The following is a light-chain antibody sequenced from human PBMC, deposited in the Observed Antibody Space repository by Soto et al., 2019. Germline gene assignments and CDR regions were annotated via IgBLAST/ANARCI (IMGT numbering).Light chain of an antibody. V-gene: IGKV1-5*03. CDR3: QQNNRYSWT. CDR1: QSISSW. CDR2: KAS. Sequence: DIQMTQSPSTLSASVGDRVTITCRASQSISSWLAWYQQKPGKAPKLLIYKASNLESGVPSRFSGSGSGTEFTLTISSLQPDDFATYYCQQNNRYSWTFGQGTKVDIK. J-gene: IGKJ1*01.